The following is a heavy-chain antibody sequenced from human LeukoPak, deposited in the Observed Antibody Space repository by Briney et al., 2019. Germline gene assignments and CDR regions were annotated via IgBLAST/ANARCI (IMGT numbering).Heavy chain of an antibody. V-gene: IGHV4-59*08. CDR1: GGSISSYY. J-gene: IGHJ3*02. CDR3: ARARSYYGSGSRKGAFDI. Sequence: SETLSLTCTVSGGSISSYYWSWIRQPPGKGLEWIGYIYDSGSTNYNPALKSRVTISVDTSKNQFSLKLSSVTAADTAVYYCARARSYYGSGSRKGAFDIWGQGTMVTVSS. CDR2: IYDSGST. D-gene: IGHD3-10*01.